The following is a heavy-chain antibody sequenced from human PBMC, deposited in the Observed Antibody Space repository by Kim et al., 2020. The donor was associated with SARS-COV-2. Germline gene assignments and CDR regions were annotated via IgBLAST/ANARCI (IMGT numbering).Heavy chain of an antibody. D-gene: IGHD2-21*01. Sequence: GGSLRLSCAASGFSFSDYYMSWIRQAPGKGLEWVSFISGSGSSIYYADSVKGRFTISRDNAKNSLYLQMDSLRAEDTAVYYCARFRDSRVSSFDYWGQGTLVTVSS. CDR1: GFSFSDYY. V-gene: IGHV3-11*01. CDR3: ARFRDSRVSSFDY. CDR2: ISGSGSSI. J-gene: IGHJ4*02.